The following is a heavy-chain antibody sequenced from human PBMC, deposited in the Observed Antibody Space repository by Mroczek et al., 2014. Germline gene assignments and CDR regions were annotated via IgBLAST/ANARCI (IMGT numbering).Heavy chain of an antibody. J-gene: IGHJ6*02. V-gene: IGHV3-21*01. Sequence: EVQLLESGGGLVKPGGSLRLSCAASGFTFSSYSMNWVRQAPGKGLEWVSSISSSSSYIYYADSVKGRFTISRDNAKNSLYLQMNSLRAEDTAVYYCARDARYCSGGSCPNYYYYGMDVWGQGTTVTVSS. CDR1: GFTFSSYS. D-gene: IGHD2-15*01. CDR3: ARDARYCSGGSCPNYYYYGMDV. CDR2: ISSSSSYI.